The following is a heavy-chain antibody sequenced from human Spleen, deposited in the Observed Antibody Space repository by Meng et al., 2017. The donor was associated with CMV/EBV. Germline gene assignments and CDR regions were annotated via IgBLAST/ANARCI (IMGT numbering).Heavy chain of an antibody. Sequence: CTGSGGSISSGGYYWSWIRQHPGKGLEWIGYIYYSGSTYYNPSLKSRVTISVDTSKNQFSLKLSSVTAADTAVYYCARDRFGGYFDYWGQGTLVTVSS. CDR3: ARDRFGGYFDY. D-gene: IGHD3-16*01. CDR2: IYYSGST. J-gene: IGHJ4*02. CDR1: GGSISSGGYY. V-gene: IGHV4-31*03.